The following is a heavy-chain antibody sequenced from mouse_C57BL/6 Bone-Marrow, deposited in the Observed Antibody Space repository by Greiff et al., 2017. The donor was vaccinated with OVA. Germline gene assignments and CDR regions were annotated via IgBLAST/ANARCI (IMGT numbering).Heavy chain of an antibody. V-gene: IGHV1-69*01. CDR1: GYTFPSYW. CDR2: IDPSDSYT. CDR3: ARGVDYYGSSYSRYFDY. D-gene: IGHD1-1*01. Sequence: QVQLQQPGAELVMPGASVKLSCKASGYTFPSYWMHWVKQRPGQGLEWIGEIDPSDSYTNYNQKFQGKSPLTVDQSSSTAYMQLSSLTSEDSAVYYCARGVDYYGSSYSRYFDYWGQGTTLTVSS. J-gene: IGHJ2*01.